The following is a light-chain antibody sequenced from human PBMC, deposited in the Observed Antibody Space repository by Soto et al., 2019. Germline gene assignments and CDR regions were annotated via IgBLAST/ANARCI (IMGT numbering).Light chain of an antibody. Sequence: DIQMTQSPATLSASVGDRVSITCRASQDISRWLAWYQQKQGKAPKVLIWDASSLQRGVPSRFTGSGSGTEFTLTINGLQPDDFATSYCQQYNGYRTWTFGQGTKVEIK. CDR2: DAS. CDR1: QDISRW. CDR3: QQYNGYRTWT. J-gene: IGKJ1*01. V-gene: IGKV1-5*01.